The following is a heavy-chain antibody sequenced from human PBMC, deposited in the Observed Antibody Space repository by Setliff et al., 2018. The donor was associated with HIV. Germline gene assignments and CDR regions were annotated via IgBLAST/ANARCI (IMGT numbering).Heavy chain of an antibody. CDR1: GGSINSFY. V-gene: IGHV4-4*07. CDR2: IYSIGST. J-gene: IGHJ6*03. Sequence: SETLSLTCTVSGGSINSFYWSWIRQPAGKGLEWIGRIYSIGSTHYNPSLKSRVTMSVDTSKDQFSMKLTSVTAADTAVYYCARRRPPPTGSYSKYYMDVWGTGTTVTVSS. CDR3: ARRRPPPTGSYSKYYMDV. D-gene: IGHD1-26*01.